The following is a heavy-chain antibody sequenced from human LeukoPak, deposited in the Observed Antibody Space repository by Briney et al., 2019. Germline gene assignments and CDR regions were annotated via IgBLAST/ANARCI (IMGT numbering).Heavy chain of an antibody. D-gene: IGHD3-10*01. CDR3: ARAMVGGKDAFDI. V-gene: IGHV4-59*01. J-gene: IGHJ3*02. Sequence: SETLSLTCAVYGGSFSGYYWSWIRQPPGKGLEWIGYIYYSGSTNYNPSLKSRVTISVDTSKNQFSLKLSSVTAADTAVYYCARAMVGGKDAFDIWGQGTMVTVSS. CDR2: IYYSGST. CDR1: GGSFSGYY.